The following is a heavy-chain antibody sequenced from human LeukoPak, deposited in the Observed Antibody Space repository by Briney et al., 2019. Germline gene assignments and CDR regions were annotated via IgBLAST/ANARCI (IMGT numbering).Heavy chain of an antibody. CDR3: ARQTCSRISCGFDF. CDR1: GYSFTSYW. CDR2: IYPGDSDT. J-gene: IGHJ4*02. V-gene: IGHV5-51*01. Sequence: GESLKISCKGSGYSFTSYWIGWVRQMPGKGLEWMGIIYPGDSDTRYSPSFQGQVTISAGKSITTAYLQWSSLKASDTAIYYCARQTCSRISCGFDFWGQGTLVTVSS. D-gene: IGHD2-2*01.